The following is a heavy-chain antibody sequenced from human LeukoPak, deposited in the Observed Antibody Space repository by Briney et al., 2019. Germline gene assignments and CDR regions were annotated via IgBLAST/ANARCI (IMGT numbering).Heavy chain of an antibody. CDR1: GFTFRSYE. Sequence: GGSLRLSCAASGFTFRSYEMNWVRQAPGKGLEGVSYISSTGSTIYYADSVKGRFTISKDNAKNSLYLQMNSLRAEDTAVYYCASDYYDRSQYWGQGTLVTVSS. V-gene: IGHV3-48*03. CDR2: ISSTGSTI. D-gene: IGHD3-22*01. J-gene: IGHJ4*02. CDR3: ASDYYDRSQY.